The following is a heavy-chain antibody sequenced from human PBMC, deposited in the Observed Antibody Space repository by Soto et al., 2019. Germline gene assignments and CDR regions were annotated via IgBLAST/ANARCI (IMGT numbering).Heavy chain of an antibody. CDR3: ASGRSNDCRSSPPPKFDP. CDR1: GLTFSNYD. V-gene: IGHV3-13*01. D-gene: IGHD2-21*02. Sequence: GGSLRLSCVASGLTFSNYDMHWVRQVKGKGLDWVSAIGTLFDTYYAGSVKGRFTVSRENAKNSLFLQMNSLRAGDTAIYYCASGRSNDCRSSPPPKFDPWGQVTLVTVSS. CDR2: IGTLFDT. J-gene: IGHJ5*02.